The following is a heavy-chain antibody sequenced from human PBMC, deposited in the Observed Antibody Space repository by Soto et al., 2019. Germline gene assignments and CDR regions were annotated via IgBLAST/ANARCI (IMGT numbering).Heavy chain of an antibody. J-gene: IGHJ5*02. CDR1: GGSISSYY. V-gene: IGHV4-59*01. CDR3: ARALEYNWFDP. CDR2: IYYSGST. Sequence: SETLSLTCTVSGGSISSYYWSWIRQPPGKGLEWIGYIYYSGSTNYNPSLKSRVTISVDTSKNQFSLKLSSVTAADTAVYYCARALEYNWFDPSGQGTLVTVSS.